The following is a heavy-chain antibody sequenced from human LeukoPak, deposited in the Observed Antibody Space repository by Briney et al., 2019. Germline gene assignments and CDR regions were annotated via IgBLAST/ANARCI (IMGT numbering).Heavy chain of an antibody. CDR1: GGSISSSSYY. Sequence: PSETLSLTCTVSGGSISSSSYYWGWIRQPPGKGLEWIGSIYYSGSTYYNPSLKSRVTISVDTSKNQFSLKLSSVTAADTAVYYCARDKLWFGNWGQGTLVTVSS. V-gene: IGHV4-39*02. CDR3: ARDKLWFGN. J-gene: IGHJ4*02. D-gene: IGHD3-10*01. CDR2: IYYSGST.